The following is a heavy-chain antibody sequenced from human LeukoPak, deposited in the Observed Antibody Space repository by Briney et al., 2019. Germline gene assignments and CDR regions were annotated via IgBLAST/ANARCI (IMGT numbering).Heavy chain of an antibody. CDR1: GGSISSGGYY. Sequence: SETLSLTCTVSGGSISSGGYYWSWIRQPPGKGLEWIGYIYHSGSTYYNPSLKSRVTISVDRSKNQFSLKLSSVTAADTAVYYCARVAGRVAAAGAFDIWGQGTMVTVSS. CDR3: ARVAGRVAAAGAFDI. CDR2: IYHSGST. D-gene: IGHD6-13*01. V-gene: IGHV4-30-2*01. J-gene: IGHJ3*02.